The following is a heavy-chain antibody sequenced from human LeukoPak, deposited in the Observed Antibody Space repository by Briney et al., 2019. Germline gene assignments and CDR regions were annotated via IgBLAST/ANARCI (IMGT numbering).Heavy chain of an antibody. CDR1: GFTFDDYA. D-gene: IGHD2-15*01. J-gene: IGHJ3*02. CDR2: ISWNSGSI. Sequence: PGGSPRLSCAASGFTFDDYALHWVRQAPGKGLEWVSGISWNSGSIGYADSVKGRFTISRDNAKNSLYLQMNSLRAEDTALYYCARTGSAATLDAFDIWGQGTMVTVSS. V-gene: IGHV3-9*01. CDR3: ARTGSAATLDAFDI.